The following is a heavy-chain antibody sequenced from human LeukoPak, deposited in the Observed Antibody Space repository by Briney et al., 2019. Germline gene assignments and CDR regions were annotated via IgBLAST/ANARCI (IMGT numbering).Heavy chain of an antibody. D-gene: IGHD3-9*01. J-gene: IGHJ4*02. V-gene: IGHV3-23*01. CDR2: ISGSGGST. CDR1: GFTFSSYA. CDR3: AKGVRYFDWLFDY. Sequence: GGSLRLSCAASGFTFSSYAMSWVRQAPGKGLEWVSAISGSGGSTYYADSVKGRFTISRDNSKNTLYLQMNSLRAEDTAVYYRAKGVRYFDWLFDYWGQGTLVTVSS.